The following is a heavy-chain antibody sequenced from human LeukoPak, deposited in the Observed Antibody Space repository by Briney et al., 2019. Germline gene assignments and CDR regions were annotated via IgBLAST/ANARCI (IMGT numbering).Heavy chain of an antibody. CDR1: GFTFSNYA. J-gene: IGHJ4*02. CDR3: AREPRDCTGGTCQSAGGYYFYY. D-gene: IGHD2-15*01. V-gene: IGHV3-23*01. Sequence: GGSLRLSCAASGFTFSNYAMSWVRQAPGKGLEWVSGISASGGSCYADSVKGRFTVSRDISKNTLYLQMNSLRAEDTAVYFCAREPRDCTGGTCQSAGGYYFYYWSQGTLVTVSS. CDR2: ISASGGS.